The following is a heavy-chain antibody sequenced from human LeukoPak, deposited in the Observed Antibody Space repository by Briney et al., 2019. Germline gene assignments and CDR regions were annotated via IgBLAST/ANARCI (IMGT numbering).Heavy chain of an antibody. J-gene: IGHJ4*02. Sequence: GGSLRLSCVASGFPFSSSAMSWVRQAPGQGPEWVSLISESGGSTNDADSVKGRFTISRDNSKNTLYLQMNSLRAEDTAVYYCAREWISSIAARFDYWGQGTLVTVSS. CDR3: AREWISSIAARFDY. D-gene: IGHD6-6*01. CDR1: GFPFSSSA. CDR2: ISESGGST. V-gene: IGHV3-23*01.